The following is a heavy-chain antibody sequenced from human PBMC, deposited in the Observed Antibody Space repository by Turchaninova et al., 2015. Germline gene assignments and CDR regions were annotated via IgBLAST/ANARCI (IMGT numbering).Heavy chain of an antibody. CDR3: AKVAFSKGWFSNHAFDI. J-gene: IGHJ3*02. CDR1: GLTVNSNY. CDR2: IYGGDKP. D-gene: IGHD6-19*01. Sequence: EVQLVETGGGLIQPGGSLRLSCAASGLTVNSNYRSGVPQAPVKGLECASVIYGGDKPYYADSVKGRFTLSRDNSKNTLYLHMNSLIAEDTAVYYCAKVAFSKGWFSNHAFDIWGQGTMVTVSS. V-gene: IGHV3-53*02.